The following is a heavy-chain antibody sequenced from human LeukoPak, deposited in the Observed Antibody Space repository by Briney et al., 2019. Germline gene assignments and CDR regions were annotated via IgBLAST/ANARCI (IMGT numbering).Heavy chain of an antibody. CDR1: GYTFNSYG. V-gene: IGHV1-18*01. D-gene: IGHD3-10*01. CDR3: ATNRITMIRGVIIKVWAFDI. CDR2: ISTYNGNT. Sequence: ASVKVSCKASGYTFNSYGISWVRQAPGQGLEWMGWISTYNGNTNYAQKLQGRVTMTTDTSTSTAYMELRSLRSGDTAVYYCATNRITMIRGVIIKVWAFDIWGQGTMVTVSS. J-gene: IGHJ3*02.